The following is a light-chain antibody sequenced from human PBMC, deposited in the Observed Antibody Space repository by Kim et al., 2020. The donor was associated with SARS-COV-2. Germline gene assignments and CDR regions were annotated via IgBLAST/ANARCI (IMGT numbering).Light chain of an antibody. CDR2: DAT. Sequence: SPGERATLSCRASHNIRNNYLAWYQQKPGQAPRLVIHDATNRATGIPDRFSGSGSGTDFTLTISRLEFEDFSVYYCHQHGTSPHTFGQGTKLEI. V-gene: IGKV3-20*01. J-gene: IGKJ2*01. CDR3: HQHGTSPHT. CDR1: HNIRNNY.